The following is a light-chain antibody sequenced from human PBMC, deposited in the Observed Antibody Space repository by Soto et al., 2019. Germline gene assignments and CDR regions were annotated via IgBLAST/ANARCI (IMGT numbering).Light chain of an antibody. J-gene: IGLJ3*02. CDR1: SSDVGGYNY. CDR3: CSYAGSNNGK. Sequence: QSALTQPPSASGSPGQSVTISCTGTSSDVGGYNYVSWYQQHPGKAPKLIIFEVTKRPSGVPDRFSGSKSGNTASLTVSGLQAEDEADYHCCSYAGSNNGKFGGGTKLTVL. V-gene: IGLV2-8*01. CDR2: EVT.